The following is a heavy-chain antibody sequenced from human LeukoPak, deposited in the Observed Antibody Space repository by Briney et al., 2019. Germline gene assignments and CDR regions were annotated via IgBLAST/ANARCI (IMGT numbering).Heavy chain of an antibody. Sequence: SETLSLTCTVSGGSISAYYWSWIRQPPGKGLEWIGSIYHSGSTYYNPSLKSRVTISVDTSKNQFSLKLSSVTAADTAVYYCARVSYDYYYYYYYMDVWGKGTTVTVSS. V-gene: IGHV4-38-2*02. CDR3: ARVSYDYYYYYYYMDV. CDR2: IYHSGST. D-gene: IGHD5-12*01. CDR1: GGSISAYY. J-gene: IGHJ6*03.